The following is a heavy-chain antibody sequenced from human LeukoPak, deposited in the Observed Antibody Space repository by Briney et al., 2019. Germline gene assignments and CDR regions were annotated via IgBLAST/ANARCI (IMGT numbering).Heavy chain of an antibody. J-gene: IGHJ3*02. V-gene: IGHV3-33*01. CDR3: ARAGGGGGCTSCLIDAFDI. CDR1: GLTLSSYG. CDR2: IWYGVSNK. D-gene: IGHD2-2*01. Sequence: PGSSLTLAWSPSGLTLSSYGMRCVRHAPGKGREWVAVIWYGVSNKYYAYSVKRRVTISIDKSKNQLYLQMTSLSAEDTAVYYCARAGGGGGCTSCLIDAFDIWGQGTMVTVSS.